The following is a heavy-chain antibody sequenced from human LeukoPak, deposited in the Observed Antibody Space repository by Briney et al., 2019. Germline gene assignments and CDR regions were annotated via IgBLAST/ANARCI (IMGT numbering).Heavy chain of an antibody. D-gene: IGHD5-12*01. CDR3: ARVEDSGYDYRGRFDP. J-gene: IGHJ5*02. CDR2: IYYTGST. CDR1: GGSFRGYY. V-gene: IGHV4-34*11. Sequence: SETLSLTCGVYGGSFRGYYWSWIRQPPGKGLEWIGYIYYTGSTNYNPSLKSRVTTSVDTSKNQFSLKLSSVTAADTAVYYCARVEDSGYDYRGRFDPWGQGTLVTVSS.